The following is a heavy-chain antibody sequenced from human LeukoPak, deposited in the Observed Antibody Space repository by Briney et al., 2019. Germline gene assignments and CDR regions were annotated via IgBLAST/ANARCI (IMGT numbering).Heavy chain of an antibody. CDR3: AKGFSTTVTPYYYYMDV. CDR1: GGSFSGYY. Sequence: PSETLSLTCAVYGGSFSGYYWSWIRQPPGKGLEWIGEINHSGSTNYNPSLKSRVTISVDTSKNQFSLKLSSVTAADTAVYYCAKGFSTTVTPYYYYMDVWGKGTTVTVSS. V-gene: IGHV4-34*01. D-gene: IGHD4-17*01. J-gene: IGHJ6*03. CDR2: INHSGST.